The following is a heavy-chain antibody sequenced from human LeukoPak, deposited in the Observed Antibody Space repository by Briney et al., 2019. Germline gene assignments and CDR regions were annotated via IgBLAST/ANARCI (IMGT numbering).Heavy chain of an antibody. CDR2: ISGSGGST. Sequence: GGSLRLSCAASGFTFSKYAMTWVRQAPGKGLEWVSAISGSGGSTYYADSVKGRFTISRDDSKNTLYLQMNSLKTEDTAVYYCTTERFLEWLLRAGYFQHWGQGTLVTVSS. V-gene: IGHV3-23*01. CDR3: TTERFLEWLLRAGYFQH. D-gene: IGHD3-3*01. J-gene: IGHJ1*01. CDR1: GFTFSKYA.